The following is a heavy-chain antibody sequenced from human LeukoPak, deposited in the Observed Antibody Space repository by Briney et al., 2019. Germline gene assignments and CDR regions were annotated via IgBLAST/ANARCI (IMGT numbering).Heavy chain of an antibody. CDR1: GGTFTSYA. CDR3: ARVEVVPAAIAWFDP. Sequence: SVKVSCKASGGTFTSYAISWVRQAPGQGLEWMGGIIPIFGTANYAQKFQGRVTITADESTSTAYMELSSLRSEDTAVYYCARVEVVPAAIAWFDPWGQGTLVTVSS. D-gene: IGHD2-2*02. J-gene: IGHJ5*02. V-gene: IGHV1-69*01. CDR2: IIPIFGTA.